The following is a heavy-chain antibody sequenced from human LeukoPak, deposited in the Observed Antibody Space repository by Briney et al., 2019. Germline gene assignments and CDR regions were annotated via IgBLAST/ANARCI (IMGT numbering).Heavy chain of an antibody. CDR3: ARSYDSSGYYLDY. CDR2: INPNSGGT. Sequence: ASVKVSCKASGYTFTGYYMHWVRQAPGQGLEWMGRINPNSGGTNYAQKFQGRVTMTRDTSISTAYMELSRLRSDDTAVYYCARSYDSSGYYLDYWGQGTLVTVSS. D-gene: IGHD3-22*01. CDR1: GYTFTGYY. J-gene: IGHJ4*02. V-gene: IGHV1-2*06.